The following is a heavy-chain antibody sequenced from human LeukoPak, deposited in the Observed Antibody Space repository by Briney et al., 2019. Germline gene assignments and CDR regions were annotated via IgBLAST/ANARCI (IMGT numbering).Heavy chain of an antibody. Sequence: SETLSLTCTVSGGSISSSSYYWGWIRQPPGKGLEWIGSIYYSGSTYYNPSLKSRVTISVDTSKNQFSLKLSSVTAADTAVYYCARGRSSRSSGFDYWGQGTLVTVSS. D-gene: IGHD2-2*01. CDR3: ARGRSSRSSGFDY. CDR1: GGSISSSSYY. CDR2: IYYSGST. J-gene: IGHJ4*02. V-gene: IGHV4-39*07.